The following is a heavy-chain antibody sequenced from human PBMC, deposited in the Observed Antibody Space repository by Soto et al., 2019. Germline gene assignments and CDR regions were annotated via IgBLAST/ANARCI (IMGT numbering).Heavy chain of an antibody. CDR3: ARGRGTYYLERIVLGYACDT. D-gene: IGHD2-21*01. CDR1: GFTFSNYG. J-gene: IGHJ3*02. Sequence: QVQLVESGGGVVQPGRSLRLSCAASGFTFSNYGMYWVRQAPGKGLEWVAVIWYDGTTTYYADSVKGRFTISRDNSKNTLYLHMNSVRAEATAVYYCARGRGTYYLERIVLGYACDTWGQGTILTLSS. CDR2: IWYDGTTT. V-gene: IGHV3-33*01.